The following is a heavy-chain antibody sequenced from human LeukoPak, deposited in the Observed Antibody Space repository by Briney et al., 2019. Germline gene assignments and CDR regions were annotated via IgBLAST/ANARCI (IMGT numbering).Heavy chain of an antibody. V-gene: IGHV3-30*14. Sequence: PGKSLRLSCAVSGFTFSDYAMHWVRQAPGKGLEWVALISHDGRIDHYADSVKGRFTVSRDNSKNTLYLQMGSLRAEDMAVYYCARSSPYSSGWAVWYFDYWGQGTLVTVSS. J-gene: IGHJ4*02. CDR1: GFTFSDYA. D-gene: IGHD6-19*01. CDR2: ISHDGRID. CDR3: ARSSPYSSGWAVWYFDY.